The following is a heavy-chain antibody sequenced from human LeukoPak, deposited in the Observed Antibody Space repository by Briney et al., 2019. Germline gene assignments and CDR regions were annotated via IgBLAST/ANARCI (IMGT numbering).Heavy chain of an antibody. CDR2: ISPYNTNT. D-gene: IGHD6-19*01. Sequence: ASVKVSCKASGYTFTSHGFSWVRQAPGQGLEWMGWISPYNTNTNYAQKLQGRVTMTTDTSTSTAYMELRSLRSDDTAVYYCARDLSSGWFDYWGQGTLVTVSS. CDR3: ARDLSSGWFDY. J-gene: IGHJ5*01. CDR1: GYTFTSHG. V-gene: IGHV1-18*01.